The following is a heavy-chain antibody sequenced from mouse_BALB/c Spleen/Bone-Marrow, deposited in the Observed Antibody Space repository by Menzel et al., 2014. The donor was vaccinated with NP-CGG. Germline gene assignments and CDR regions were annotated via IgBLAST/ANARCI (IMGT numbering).Heavy chain of an antibody. Sequence: EVKLQESGAELVKPGASVKLSCTASGFNIKDTYMHWVKQRPEQGLEWIGRIDPANGNTKYDPKFQGKATITADTSSNTAYLQLSSLTSEDTAVYYCVNYYYGSSLFAYWGQGTLVTVSA. CDR2: IDPANGNT. J-gene: IGHJ3*01. V-gene: IGHV14-3*02. D-gene: IGHD1-1*01. CDR1: GFNIKDTY. CDR3: VNYYYGSSLFAY.